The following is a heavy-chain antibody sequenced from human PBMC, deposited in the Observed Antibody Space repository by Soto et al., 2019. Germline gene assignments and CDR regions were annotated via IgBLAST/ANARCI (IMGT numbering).Heavy chain of an antibody. J-gene: IGHJ6*04. CDR3: ARLCGDDCAILHYYYYGMDV. V-gene: IGHV1-18*01. CDR1: GYTFTSYG. CDR2: ISAYNGNT. D-gene: IGHD2-21*02. Sequence: ASVKVSCKASGYTFTSYGISWVRQAPGQGLEWMGWISAYNGNTNYAQKLQGRVTMTTDTSTSTAYMELRSLTSADTAVYYCARLCGDDCAILHYYYYGMDVWGKGTTLTVSS.